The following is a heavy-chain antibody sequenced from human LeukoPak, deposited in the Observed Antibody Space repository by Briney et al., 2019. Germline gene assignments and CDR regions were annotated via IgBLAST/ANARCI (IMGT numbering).Heavy chain of an antibody. J-gene: IGHJ5*02. CDR3: AGWLRFGLYNWFDP. CDR1: GGSISSYY. Sequence: KPSETLSLTCTVSGGSISSYYWSWIRQPPGKGLEWIGYIYYSGSTNYNPSPKSRVTISVDTSKNQFSLKLSSVTAADTAVYYCAGWLRFGLYNWFDPWGQGTLVTVSS. D-gene: IGHD5-12*01. CDR2: IYYSGST. V-gene: IGHV4-59*01.